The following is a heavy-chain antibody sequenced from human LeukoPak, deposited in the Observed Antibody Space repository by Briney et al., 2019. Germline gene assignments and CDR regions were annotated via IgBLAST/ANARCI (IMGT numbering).Heavy chain of an antibody. D-gene: IGHD2-2*01. CDR2: IDPSDSYT. V-gene: IGHV5-10-1*01. CDR1: GYSFTSYW. Sequence: GESLKISCKGSGYSFTSYWISWVRQMPGKGLECMGRIDPSDSYTNYSPSFQGHVTISADKSISTAYLQWSSLKASDTAMYYCARIVVVPAAIGGWFDPWGQGTLVTVSS. CDR3: ARIVVVPAAIGGWFDP. J-gene: IGHJ5*02.